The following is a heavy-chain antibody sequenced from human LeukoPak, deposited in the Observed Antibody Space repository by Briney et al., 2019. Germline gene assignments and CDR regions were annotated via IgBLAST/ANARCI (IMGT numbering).Heavy chain of an antibody. CDR3: ARYYDFWSGANRFDP. V-gene: IGHV4-59*02. Sequence: PSETLSLTCTVSGASVSSHYWSWIRQPPGKGLEWIGYIYYSGSTNYNPSLKSRVTISVDTSKSQFSLKLSSVTAADTAVYYCARYYDFWSGANRFDPWGQGTLVTVSS. D-gene: IGHD3-3*01. CDR2: IYYSGST. J-gene: IGHJ5*02. CDR1: GASVSSHY.